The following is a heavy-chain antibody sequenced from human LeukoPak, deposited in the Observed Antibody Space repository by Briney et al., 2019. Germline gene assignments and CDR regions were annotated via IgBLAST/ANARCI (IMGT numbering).Heavy chain of an antibody. CDR3: ARDAPQVPAAGVLAS. J-gene: IGHJ5*02. D-gene: IGHD6-13*01. Sequence: PGGSLRLSCAASGFTVSDNYMSWVRQAPGKGLEWVSVMYSRGDTYYANSVKGRFTFSRDISKNTLYLQMDGLRNEDTAMYYCARDAPQVPAAGVLASWGQGTLVIVCS. V-gene: IGHV3-53*01. CDR2: MYSRGDT. CDR1: GFTVSDNY.